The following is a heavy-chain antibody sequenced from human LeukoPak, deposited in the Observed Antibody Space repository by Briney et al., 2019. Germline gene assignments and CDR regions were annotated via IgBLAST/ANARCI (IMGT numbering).Heavy chain of an antibody. CDR1: GGPISSGSYY. V-gene: IGHV4-61*02. J-gene: IGHJ5*02. Sequence: SQTLSLTCTVSGGPISSGSYYWSWIRQPAGKGPEWIGRINTSGSTNYNPSLNSRVTISMDTSKNQFSLKLSSVTAADTAVYYCARYHVQNRGVTWFDPWGRETLVTASS. CDR3: ARYHVQNRGVTWFDP. CDR2: INTSGST. D-gene: IGHD2-2*01.